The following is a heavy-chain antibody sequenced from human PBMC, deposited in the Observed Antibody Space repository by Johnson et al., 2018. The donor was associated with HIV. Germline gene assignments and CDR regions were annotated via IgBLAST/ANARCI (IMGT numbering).Heavy chain of an antibody. Sequence: VQLVESGGGLVKPGGSLRLSCAASGFTFSSYWMSWVRQAPGKGLEWVANIKQDGSEKYYVDSVKGRFTISRDNAKNSLYLQMNSLRAEDTAVYYCTSPMRLAYCGGDCYSGAFDIWGQGTMVTVSS. V-gene: IGHV3-7*01. D-gene: IGHD2-21*02. CDR1: GFTFSSYW. CDR2: IKQDGSEK. CDR3: TSPMRLAYCGGDCYSGAFDI. J-gene: IGHJ3*02.